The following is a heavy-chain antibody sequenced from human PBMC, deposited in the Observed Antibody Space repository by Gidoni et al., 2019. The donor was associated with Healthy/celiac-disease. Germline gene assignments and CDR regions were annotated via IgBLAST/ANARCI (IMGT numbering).Heavy chain of an antibody. D-gene: IGHD1-1*01. V-gene: IGHV4-34*01. CDR2: INHSGST. Sequence: QVQLQQWGAGLLKPSEPLSLTCAVYGGSFSGYYWSWIRQPPGKGLEWIGEINHSGSTNYNPSLKSRVTISVDTSKNQFSLKLSSVTAADTAVYYCASRLRQHENWYFDLWGRGTLVTVSS. J-gene: IGHJ2*01. CDR1: GGSFSGYY. CDR3: ASRLRQHENWYFDL.